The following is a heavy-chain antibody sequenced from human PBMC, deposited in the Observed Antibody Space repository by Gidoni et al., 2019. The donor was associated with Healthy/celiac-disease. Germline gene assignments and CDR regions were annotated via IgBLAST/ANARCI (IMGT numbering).Heavy chain of an antibody. CDR3: ASGYSSVPWYTGFDP. CDR1: GYSISSGYY. CDR2: ISHSGST. D-gene: IGHD5-18*01. V-gene: IGHV4-38-2*01. Sequence: QVQLQESGPGLVKPSETLSLTCAVSGYSISSGYYWGWIRQPPGKGLEWIGSISHSGSTYYNPSLKRRVTISGDTYKNQFSLKLSSVTAADTAVYYGASGYSSVPWYTGFDPWGQGTLVTVSS. J-gene: IGHJ5*02.